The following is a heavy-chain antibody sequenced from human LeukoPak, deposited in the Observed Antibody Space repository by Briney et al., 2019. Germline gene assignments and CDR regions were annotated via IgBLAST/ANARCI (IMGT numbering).Heavy chain of an antibody. CDR3: TREAVTANGYFDY. V-gene: IGHV3-15*01. CDR1: GFTFINAW. CDR2: IKSKTDGGTT. Sequence: GGSLRLSCAASGFTFINAWITWVRQAPGKGLEWVGRIKSKTDGGTTDYAAPVKGRFTISRDDSKNTLYLQMTSLKTEDTAVYYCTREAVTANGYFDYWGQGTLVTVSS. J-gene: IGHJ4*02. D-gene: IGHD2-21*02.